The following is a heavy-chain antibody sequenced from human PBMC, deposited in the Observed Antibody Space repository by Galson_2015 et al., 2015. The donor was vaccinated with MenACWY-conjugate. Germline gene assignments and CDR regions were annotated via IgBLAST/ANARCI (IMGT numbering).Heavy chain of an antibody. D-gene: IGHD2-15*01. V-gene: IGHV3-74*01. J-gene: IGHJ1*01. CDR2: VTPGGSST. CDR1: GVVFNAYW. Sequence: LRLSCAASGVVFNAYWMHWVSQAHGKLLVWVSRVTPGGSSTTYADSAEDRFTISRDNTKNTLYLQMNSLKPDDTFEFYWTKTLVGAFIIYSWGQGTLVTVSS. CDR3: TKTLVGAFIIYS.